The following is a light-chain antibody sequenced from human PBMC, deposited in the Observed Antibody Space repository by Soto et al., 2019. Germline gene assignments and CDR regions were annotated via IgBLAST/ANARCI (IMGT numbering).Light chain of an antibody. CDR3: QQYNNWPLT. J-gene: IGKJ4*01. CDR2: DAS. CDR1: QSVDND. Sequence: EIVMTPSPATLSVSPGDRATLSGRASQSVDNDLAWYQQKPGQPPRLLIYDASTRATGIPARFSGSQSGTEFTLTISSLLSEDFAVYSCQQYNNWPLTFGGGTKVDIK. V-gene: IGKV3D-15*01.